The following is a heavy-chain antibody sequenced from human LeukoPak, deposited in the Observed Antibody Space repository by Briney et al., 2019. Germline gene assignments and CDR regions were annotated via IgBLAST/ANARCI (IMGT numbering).Heavy chain of an antibody. J-gene: IGHJ3*02. CDR3: ARVIGDDARGKAFDI. Sequence: PSETLSLTCTVSGGSISSSSYYWGWIRRPPGKGLEWIGNIYYSGSTYYNPSLKSRVTISVDTSKNQFSLKLSSVTAADTAVYYCARVIGDDARGKAFDIWGQGTMVTVSS. D-gene: IGHD7-27*01. CDR2: IYYSGST. CDR1: GGSISSSSYY. V-gene: IGHV4-39*01.